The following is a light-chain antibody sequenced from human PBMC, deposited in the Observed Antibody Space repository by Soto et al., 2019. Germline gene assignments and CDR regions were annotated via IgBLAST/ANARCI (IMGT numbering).Light chain of an antibody. CDR1: QSVSSSY. CDR3: PQYGSSPWT. J-gene: IGKJ1*01. V-gene: IGKV3-20*01. Sequence: EIVLAQSPGTLSLSPGERATLSCRASQSVSSSYLAWYQQKPGQAPRLLIYGASSRATGIPDRFSGSGSGTDFTLIISRLEPEDFGVYYCPQYGSSPWTFGQGTKLEIK. CDR2: GAS.